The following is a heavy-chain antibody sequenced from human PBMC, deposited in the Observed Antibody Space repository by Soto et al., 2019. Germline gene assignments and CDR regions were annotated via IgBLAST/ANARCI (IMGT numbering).Heavy chain of an antibody. D-gene: IGHD1-1*01. J-gene: IGHJ5*02. Sequence: SETLALTCTVSGASISRYYWSWIRQPPGKGLEWIGYSYYTGSTNYNPSLKSRVTISVDTSKSQFSLKLSSVTAADTAVYYCARWKQNNWFDPWGQGTLVTVSS. CDR2: SYYTGST. V-gene: IGHV4-59*08. CDR3: ARWKQNNWFDP. CDR1: GASISRYY.